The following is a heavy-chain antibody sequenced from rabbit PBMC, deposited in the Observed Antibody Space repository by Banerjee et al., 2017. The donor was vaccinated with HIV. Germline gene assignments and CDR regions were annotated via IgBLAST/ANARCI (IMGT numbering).Heavy chain of an antibody. CDR3: ARERAGDAAYGYVGHDGFDP. V-gene: IGHV1S45*01. J-gene: IGHJ2*01. CDR1: GFSFSSSYY. CDR2: IYAGSGGST. Sequence: QEQLVESGGGLVKPGASLTLTCTASGFSFSSSYYMCWVRQAPGKGPEWIACIYAGSGGSTYYASWAKGRFTISKTSSTTVTLQMTSLTAADTATYFCARERAGDAAYGYVGHDGFDPWGPGTLVTVS. D-gene: IGHD6-1*01.